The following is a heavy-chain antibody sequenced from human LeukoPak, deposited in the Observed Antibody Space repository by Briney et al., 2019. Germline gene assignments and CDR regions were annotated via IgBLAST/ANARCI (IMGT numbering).Heavy chain of an antibody. CDR3: VRDDPNNGAGIDY. Sequence: PGGSLRLSCAASGFTFSSYWMRWVRQGPGKGPVWVSHLNSDGSSTTYADSVKGRFTISRDNARNTLYLQMNSLRAEDTAVYYCVRDDPNNGAGIDYWGQGTLVTVSS. CDR1: GFTFSSYW. V-gene: IGHV3-74*01. CDR2: LNSDGSST. D-gene: IGHD2-8*01. J-gene: IGHJ4*02.